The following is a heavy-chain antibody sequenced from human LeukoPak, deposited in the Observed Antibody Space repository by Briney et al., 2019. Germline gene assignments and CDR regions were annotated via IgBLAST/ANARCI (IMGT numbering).Heavy chain of an antibody. CDR1: GYSISSGYY. Sequence: SETLSLTCAVSGYSISSGYYWGWIRPPPGKGLEWIGSIYHSGSTYYNPSLKSRVTISVDTSKNQFSLKLSSVTAADTAVYYCARSPDIIVVPAAYFDYWGQGTLVTVSS. V-gene: IGHV4-38-2*01. D-gene: IGHD2-2*01. CDR2: IYHSGST. CDR3: ARSPDIIVVPAAYFDY. J-gene: IGHJ4*02.